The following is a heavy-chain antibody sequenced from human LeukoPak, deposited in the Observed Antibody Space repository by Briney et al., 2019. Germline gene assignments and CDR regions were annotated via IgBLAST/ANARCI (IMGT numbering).Heavy chain of an antibody. CDR2: ISSYNGNT. J-gene: IGHJ4*02. D-gene: IGHD3-9*01. CDR3: ARDNYDILTGYYPHFDY. CDR1: GYTXTSYG. Sequence: ASVKVSCKASGYTXTSYGISWVRQAPGQGLEWMGWISSYNGNTNYAQKLQGRVTMTTDTSTSTAYMELRSLRSDDSAVYYCARDNYDILTGYYPHFDYWGQGTLVTVSS. V-gene: IGHV1-18*01.